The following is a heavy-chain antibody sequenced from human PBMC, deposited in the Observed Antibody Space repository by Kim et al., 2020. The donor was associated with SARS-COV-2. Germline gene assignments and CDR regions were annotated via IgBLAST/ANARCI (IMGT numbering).Heavy chain of an antibody. Sequence: PKFQGRGTMTEDKSTDTAYMELSSLRSEDTAVYYCATGPARSGSYYFDYWGQGTLVTVSS. CDR3: ATGPARSGSYYFDY. J-gene: IGHJ4*02. V-gene: IGHV1-24*01. D-gene: IGHD1-26*01.